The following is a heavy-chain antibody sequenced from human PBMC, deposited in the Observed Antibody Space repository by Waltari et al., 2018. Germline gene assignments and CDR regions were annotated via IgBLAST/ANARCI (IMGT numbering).Heavy chain of an antibody. V-gene: IGHV4-39*01. CDR2: IYYSGRT. Sequence: QLQLQESGPGLVKPSETLSLTCTVSGGSISSSPFYWGWIRQSPGKGLEWIGSIYYSGRTDYNPTLGSRVTISGDTSKNQFSLKLSSVTAADTAVYYCARHWKKSGYRFDPWGQGTLVTVSS. J-gene: IGHJ5*02. CDR1: GGSISSSPFY. D-gene: IGHD5-12*01. CDR3: ARHWKKSGYRFDP.